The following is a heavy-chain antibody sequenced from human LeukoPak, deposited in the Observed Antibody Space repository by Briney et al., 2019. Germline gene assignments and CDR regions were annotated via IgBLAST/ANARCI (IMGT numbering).Heavy chain of an antibody. CDR3: AKGLPTYSGSYYVSDY. D-gene: IGHD1-26*01. J-gene: IGHJ4*02. CDR2: ISGSGGST. Sequence: GGSLRLSCAAPGFTFSSDAMSWVRQAPGKGLEWVSAISGSGGSTYYADSVKGRFTISRDNSKNTLYLQMNSLRAEDTAVYYCAKGLPTYSGSYYVSDYWGQGTLVTVSS. CDR1: GFTFSSDA. V-gene: IGHV3-23*01.